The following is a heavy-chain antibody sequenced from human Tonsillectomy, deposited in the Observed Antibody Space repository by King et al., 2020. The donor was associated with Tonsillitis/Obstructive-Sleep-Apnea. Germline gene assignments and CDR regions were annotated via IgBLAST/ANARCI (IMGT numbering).Heavy chain of an antibody. CDR2: IWYDGSNK. V-gene: IGHV3-33*01. CDR3: ARATDAMVRGVILDAFDI. J-gene: IGHJ3*02. D-gene: IGHD3-10*01. CDR1: GFTFSSYG. Sequence: VQLVESGGGVVQPGRSLRLSCAASGFTFSSYGMHWVRQAPGKGLEWVAVIWYDGSNKYYADSVKGRFTISRDNSKNTLYLQMNSLRAEDTAVYYCARATDAMVRGVILDAFDIWGQGTMVTVSS.